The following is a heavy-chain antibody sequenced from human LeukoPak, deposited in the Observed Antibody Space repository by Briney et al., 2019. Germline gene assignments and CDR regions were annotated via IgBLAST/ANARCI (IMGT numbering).Heavy chain of an antibody. CDR3: ARGAGIAVAGEVFDY. CDR2: ISSSGSMI. J-gene: IGHJ4*02. V-gene: IGHV3-48*03. Sequence: PGGSLRLSCAASGFTFNSDEMNWVRQAPGKGLEWVSYISSSGSMIYYADSVKGRFTISRDNSKNTLYLQMNSLRAEDTAVYYCARGAGIAVAGEVFDYWGQGTLVTVSS. D-gene: IGHD6-19*01. CDR1: GFTFNSDE.